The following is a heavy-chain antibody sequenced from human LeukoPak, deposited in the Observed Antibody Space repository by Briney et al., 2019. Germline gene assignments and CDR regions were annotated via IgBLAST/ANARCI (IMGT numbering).Heavy chain of an antibody. J-gene: IGHJ6*02. CDR1: GYTFTSYD. V-gene: IGHV1-8*01. CDR3: ARALMVRGVIIYYYYGMDV. CDR2: MKPNSGNT. Sequence: ASVKVSCKASGYTFTSYDINWVRQATGQGLEWMGWMKPNSGNTGYAQKFQGRVTMTRNTSISTAYMELSSLRSEGTAVYYWARALMVRGVIIYYYYGMDVWGQGTTVTVSS. D-gene: IGHD3-10*01.